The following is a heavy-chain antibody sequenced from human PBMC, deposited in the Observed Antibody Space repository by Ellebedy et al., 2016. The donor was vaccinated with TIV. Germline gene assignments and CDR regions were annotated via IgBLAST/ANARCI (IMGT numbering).Heavy chain of an antibody. D-gene: IGHD3-9*01. CDR1: GFTFSSSG. CDR2: ISASGDVT. Sequence: GESLKISCAASGFTFSSSGMSWVRQAPGKGLEWVSAISASGDVTRYADSVKGRFTISRDNSKNTLNLQMNSLRAEDTAVYYCAKKSTYYDTLPGPSGFDRWGQGILVTVSS. J-gene: IGHJ5*02. V-gene: IGHV3-23*01. CDR3: AKKSTYYDTLPGPSGFDR.